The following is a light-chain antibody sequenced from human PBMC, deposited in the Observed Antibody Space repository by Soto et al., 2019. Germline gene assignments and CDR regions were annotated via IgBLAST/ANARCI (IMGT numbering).Light chain of an antibody. CDR2: DAS. CDR3: QHRTNWPRT. V-gene: IGKV3-11*01. Sequence: EIVLTQSPATLSLSPGERATLSCRASQSVGTFLAWYQQKPGQAPRLLIYDASNRATGIPARFSGTGSGTDFALTISSVEPEDFAGYYCQHRTNWPRTFGQGTKLDIK. CDR1: QSVGTF. J-gene: IGKJ2*01.